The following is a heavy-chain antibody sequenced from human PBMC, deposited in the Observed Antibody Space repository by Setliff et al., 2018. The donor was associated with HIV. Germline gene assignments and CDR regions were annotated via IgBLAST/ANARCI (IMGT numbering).Heavy chain of an antibody. CDR1: TDSLRRSNSY. V-gene: IGHV4-39*07. CDR3: ARGVLTIFALAIPNWFDP. CDR2: IDYTGYA. D-gene: IGHD3-3*01. Sequence: ASQTRPLTGSPCTDSLRRSNSYWGWIRQPPGKGLEWIGTIDYTGYAFNNPSLKSRVTISVDTSKNQLSLKLTSLTAADTAVYYCARGVLTIFALAIPNWFDPWGQGTLVTVSS. J-gene: IGHJ5*02.